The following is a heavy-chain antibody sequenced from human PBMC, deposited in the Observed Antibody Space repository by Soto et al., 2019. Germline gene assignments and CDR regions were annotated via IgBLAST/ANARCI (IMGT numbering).Heavy chain of an antibody. CDR3: ASGSGYYTSFDY. CDR2: IYHSGST. V-gene: IGHV4-30-2*01. D-gene: IGHD5-12*01. J-gene: IGHJ4*02. CDR1: GGSISSGGYS. Sequence: SETLSLTCAVSGGSISSGGYSWSWIRQPPGKGLEWIGYIYHSGSTYYNPSLKSRVTISVDRSKNQFSLKLSSVTAADTAVYYCASGSGYYTSFDYWGQGTLVTVSS.